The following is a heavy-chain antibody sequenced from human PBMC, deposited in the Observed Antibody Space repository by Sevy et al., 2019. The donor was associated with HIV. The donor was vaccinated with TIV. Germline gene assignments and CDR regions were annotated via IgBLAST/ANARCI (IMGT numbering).Heavy chain of an antibody. CDR3: AHMGIDPIGVAFDD. V-gene: IGHV2-5*02. CDR2: IFWDDDK. CDR1: GFSLRTDGVG. Sequence: SGPTLVNPTQTLTLTCTFSGFSLRTDGVGVGWIRQPPGKALEWLALIFWDDDKRYSASLKSRLTITKDTSKNQVVLTMTNMDPMDTATYYCAHMGIDPIGVAFDDWGQGTLVTVSS. D-gene: IGHD2-8*01. J-gene: IGHJ4*02.